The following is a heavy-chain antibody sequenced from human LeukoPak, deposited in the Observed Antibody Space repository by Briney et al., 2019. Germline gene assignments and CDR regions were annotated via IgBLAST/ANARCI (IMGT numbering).Heavy chain of an antibody. CDR3: ARGPGIAAADAVSY. CDR2: INHSGRT. D-gene: IGHD6-25*01. Sequence: PSETLSPTCAVYGGSFSDYYWSWIRQSPGRGLEWIGEINHSGRTNYNSSLKSRVTISVDTSKKQFSLKLSSVTAADTAVYYCARGPGIAAADAVSYWGQGTLVTVSS. CDR1: GGSFSDYY. J-gene: IGHJ4*02. V-gene: IGHV4-34*01.